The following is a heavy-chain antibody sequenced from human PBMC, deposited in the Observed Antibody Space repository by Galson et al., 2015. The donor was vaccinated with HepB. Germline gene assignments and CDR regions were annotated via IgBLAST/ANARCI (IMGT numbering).Heavy chain of an antibody. CDR2: INPSGGST. J-gene: IGHJ4*02. CDR1: GYTFTNYY. Sequence: SVKVSCKASGYTFTNYYMHWVRQAPGQGLEWMGIINPSGGSTTYAQKFQGRVTMTRDTSTSTVYMELSSLRSEDTAVYYCASLSITGGFDYWGQGTLVTVSS. D-gene: IGHD1-14*01. V-gene: IGHV1-46*01. CDR3: ASLSITGGFDY.